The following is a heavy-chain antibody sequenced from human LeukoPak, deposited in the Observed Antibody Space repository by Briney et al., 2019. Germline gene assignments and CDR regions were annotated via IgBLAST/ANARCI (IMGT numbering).Heavy chain of an antibody. V-gene: IGHV1-24*01. D-gene: IGHD4-17*01. Sequence: GASVKVSCKVSEYTLTEISMHWVRQAPGKGLEWMGGFDPEDGETIYAPKFQGRVTMTEDTSTDTAYMELSSLRSEDTAVYYCASPSGDYTGEYYFDYWGQGTLVTVSS. J-gene: IGHJ4*02. CDR3: ASPSGDYTGEYYFDY. CDR2: FDPEDGET. CDR1: EYTLTEIS.